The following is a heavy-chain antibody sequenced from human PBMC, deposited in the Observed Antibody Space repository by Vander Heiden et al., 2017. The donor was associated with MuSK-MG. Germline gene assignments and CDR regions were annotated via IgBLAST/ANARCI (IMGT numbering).Heavy chain of an antibody. CDR3: AHINYYVGGSDRMWYFDY. V-gene: IGHV2-5*02. Sequence: QITLKESGPTLVKPTQTLTLTCTFSGFSLSTSGVGVGWIRQPPGKALEWLALIYWDDDKRYRTSLKSRLTITKDTSKNQVVSTMTNMDTVETATYDCAHINYYVGGSDRMWYFDYWGQGTMVTVYS. J-gene: IGHJ4*02. D-gene: IGHD3-16*02. CDR2: IYWDDDK. CDR1: GFSLSTSGVG.